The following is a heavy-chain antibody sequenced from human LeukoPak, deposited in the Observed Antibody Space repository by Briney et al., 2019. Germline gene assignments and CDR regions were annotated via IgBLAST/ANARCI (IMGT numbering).Heavy chain of an antibody. D-gene: IGHD6-13*01. CDR2: IYWDDSK. CDR1: GFSLKTTGLG. V-gene: IGHV2-5*02. Sequence: SGPTLANPTHTLTLTCTFSGFSLKTTGLGLGWIRQPPGKALECLAVIYWDDSKRYSPSLESRLTITKDTSKNLVFLTMTNMDPVKTATYYCAHRGSNSLFDCWGQGRLVTVSS. CDR3: AHRGSNSLFDC. J-gene: IGHJ4*02.